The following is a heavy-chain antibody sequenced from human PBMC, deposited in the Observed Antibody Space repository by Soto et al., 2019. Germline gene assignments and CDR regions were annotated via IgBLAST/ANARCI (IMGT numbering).Heavy chain of an antibody. CDR1: GASISTNHHN. D-gene: IGHD3-9*01. Sequence: QVQLQVSGPGLVRPSETLSLTCTVSGASISTNHHNWAWVRQPPGKGLAWMGNIHSRVDTYFNPSLVSRLSMSVDTSKNQFSLKLTSVTAADTAVYYCARLPTGYPNWFDPWGQGTRVTVSS. CDR2: IHSRVDT. J-gene: IGHJ5*02. CDR3: ARLPTGYPNWFDP. V-gene: IGHV4-39*01.